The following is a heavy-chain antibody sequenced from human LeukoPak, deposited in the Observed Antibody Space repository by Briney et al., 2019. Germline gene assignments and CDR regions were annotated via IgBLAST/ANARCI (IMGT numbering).Heavy chain of an antibody. J-gene: IGHJ4*02. CDR2: ISGSGGST. Sequence: PGGSLRLSCAASGFTFSSYAMSWVRQAPGKGLEWVSAISGSGGSTYYADSVKGRFTISRDNSKNTLYLQMNSLRAEDTAVYYCAKPLAYCGGDCPLYFDYWGQGTLVTVSS. CDR1: GFTFSSYA. V-gene: IGHV3-23*01. CDR3: AKPLAYCGGDCPLYFDY. D-gene: IGHD2-21*01.